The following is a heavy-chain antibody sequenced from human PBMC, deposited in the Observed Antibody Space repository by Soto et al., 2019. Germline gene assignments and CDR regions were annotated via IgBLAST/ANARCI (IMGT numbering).Heavy chain of an antibody. CDR3: AREPLLSPTHCSGGSCYSDWFDP. V-gene: IGHV4-30-4*01. J-gene: IGHJ5*02. CDR2: IYYSGST. CDR1: GGSISSGYYY. D-gene: IGHD2-15*01. Sequence: PXESLSLSRTVSGGSISSGYYYWSWIRQPPGKVLEWIGYIYYSGSTYYNPSLKSRVTISVDTSKNQFSLKLSSVTAADTAVYYCAREPLLSPTHCSGGSCYSDWFDPWGQGTLVTVSS.